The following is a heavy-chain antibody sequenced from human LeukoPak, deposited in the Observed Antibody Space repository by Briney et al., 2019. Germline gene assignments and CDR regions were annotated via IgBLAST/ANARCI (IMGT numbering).Heavy chain of an antibody. CDR3: ARXXXSXXXRPLDF. J-gene: IGHJ4*02. CDR2: IYTSGST. CDR1: AGSISSYY. D-gene: IGHD6-6*01. V-gene: IGHV4-4*07. Sequence: PSETLSLTCTVSAGSISSYYWSWIRQPAGKGLEWIGRIYTSGSTNYNPSLKSRLTMSVDTSNNLFSLKLTSMTAADTAVYYCARXXXSXXXRPLDFWGQGTLVX.